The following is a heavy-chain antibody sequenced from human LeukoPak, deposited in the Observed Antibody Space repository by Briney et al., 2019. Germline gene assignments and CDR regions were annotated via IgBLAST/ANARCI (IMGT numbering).Heavy chain of an antibody. CDR2: IYYSGST. V-gene: IGHV4-39*01. J-gene: IGHJ6*03. CDR1: GGSISSSSYY. D-gene: IGHD3-10*01. CDR3: ARLPTGSGSLPTYYYYMDV. Sequence: PSETLSLTCTVSGGSISSSSYYWGWIRQPPGKGLEWIGSIYYSGSTYYNPSLKSRVTISVDTSKNQFSLKLSSVTAADTAVYYCARLPTGSGSLPTYYYYMDVWGKGTTVTVSS.